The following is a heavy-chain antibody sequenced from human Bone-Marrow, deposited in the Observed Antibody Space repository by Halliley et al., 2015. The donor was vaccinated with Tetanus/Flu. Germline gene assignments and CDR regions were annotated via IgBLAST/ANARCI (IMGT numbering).Heavy chain of an antibody. D-gene: IGHD6-19*01. CDR2: MNSDGSTT. J-gene: IGHJ3*01. Sequence: RMNSDGSTTDYADSVKGRFTISRDNAKNTLYLQMNSLRAEDTAVYYCGRDGAGSSGWYDAVDLWGQGTTVTVSS. CDR3: GRDGAGSSGWYDAVDL. V-gene: IGHV3-74*01.